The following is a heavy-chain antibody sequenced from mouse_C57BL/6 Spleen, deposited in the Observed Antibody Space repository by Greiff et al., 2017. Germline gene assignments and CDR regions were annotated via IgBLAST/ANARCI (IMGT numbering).Heavy chain of an antibody. CDR3: ARSYYGSSYGYFDV. CDR2: INPNNGGT. J-gene: IGHJ1*03. Sequence: VQLQQSGPELVKPGASVKIPCKASGYTFTDYNMDWVKQSHGKSLEWIGDINPNNGGTIYNQKFKGKATLTVDKSSSTAYMELRSLTSEDTAVYYFARSYYGSSYGYFDVWGTGTTVTVSS. D-gene: IGHD1-1*01. CDR1: GYTFTDYN. V-gene: IGHV1-18*01.